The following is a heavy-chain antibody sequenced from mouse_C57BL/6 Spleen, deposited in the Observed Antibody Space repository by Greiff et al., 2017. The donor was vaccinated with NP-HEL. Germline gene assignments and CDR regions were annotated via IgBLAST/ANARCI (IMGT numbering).Heavy chain of an antibody. CDR2: INPGSGGT. D-gene: IGHD2-4*01. V-gene: IGHV1-54*01. CDR1: GYAFTNYL. J-gene: IGHJ4*01. Sequence: VQLQESGAELVRPGTSVKVSCKASGYAFTNYLIKWVKQRPGQGLEWIGVINPGSGGTNYNEKFKGKATLTADKSSSTAYMQLSSLTSEDSAVYFCAIYYDYGGGAMDYWGQGTSVTVSS. CDR3: AIYYDYGGGAMDY.